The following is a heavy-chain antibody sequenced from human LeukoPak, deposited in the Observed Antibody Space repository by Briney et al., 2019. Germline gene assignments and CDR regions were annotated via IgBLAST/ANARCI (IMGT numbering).Heavy chain of an antibody. CDR3: SKNLSYDSSERGAGYFDL. Sequence: PGRSLRLSCAASGFTFDDYAMHWVRQSPGKGLEWVSTISWNSGTIGYADSVKGRFTISRDNAKNSLYLQMHSLRAEDTALYYCSKNLSYDSSERGAGYFDLWGRGTLVTVSS. J-gene: IGHJ2*01. CDR2: ISWNSGTI. V-gene: IGHV3-9*01. CDR1: GFTFDDYA. D-gene: IGHD3-22*01.